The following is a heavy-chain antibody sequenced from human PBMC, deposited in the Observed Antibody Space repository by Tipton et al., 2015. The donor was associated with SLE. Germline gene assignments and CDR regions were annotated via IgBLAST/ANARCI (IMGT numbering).Heavy chain of an antibody. J-gene: IGHJ4*02. CDR1: GFTFSSYE. CDR3: ARGRPRAYY. CDR2: ISSSGSTI. Sequence: SLRLSCAASGFTFSSYEMNWVRQAPGKGLEWVSYISSSGSTIYYADSVKSRFTISRDNAKNSLYLQMNSLRAEDTAVYYCARGRPRAYYWGQGTLVTVSS. V-gene: IGHV3-48*03.